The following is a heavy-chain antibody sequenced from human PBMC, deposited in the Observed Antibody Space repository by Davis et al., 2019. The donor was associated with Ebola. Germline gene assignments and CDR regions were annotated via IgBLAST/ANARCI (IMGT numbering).Heavy chain of an antibody. CDR2: INPHNGNT. J-gene: IGHJ4*02. CDR1: GYTFTSYG. Sequence: AASVKVSCKASGYTFTSYGITWVRQAPGQGLEWMGWINPHNGNTNYAQNVQGRVTMTTDTSTSTAYMELRSLRSDDTAVYYCARDTRTYYDILTGYYPPDYWGQGTLVTVSS. V-gene: IGHV1-18*04. D-gene: IGHD3-9*01. CDR3: ARDTRTYYDILTGYYPPDY.